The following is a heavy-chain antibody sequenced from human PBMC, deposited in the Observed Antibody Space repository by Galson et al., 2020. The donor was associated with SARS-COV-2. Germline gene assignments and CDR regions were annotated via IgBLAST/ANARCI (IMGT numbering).Heavy chain of an antibody. CDR1: GFTFSSYG. CDR3: AKDYMAYSFVSFGDYYYCYMDV. Sequence: GGSLRLSCAASGFTFSSYGMHWVRQAPGKGLEWVAVISYDGSNKYYADSVKGRFTISRDNSKNTLYLQMNSLRAEDTAVYYCAKDYMAYSFVSFGDYYYCYMDVWGKGTTVTISS. J-gene: IGHJ6*03. V-gene: IGHV3-30*18. D-gene: IGHD5-18*01. CDR2: ISYDGSNK.